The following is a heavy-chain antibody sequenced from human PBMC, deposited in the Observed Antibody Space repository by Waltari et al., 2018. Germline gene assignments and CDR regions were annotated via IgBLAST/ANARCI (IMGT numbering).Heavy chain of an antibody. CDR2: FDPEDGET. CDR1: GYTFTSYA. J-gene: IGHJ5*02. CDR3: AIPWAVRPGNWFDP. Sequence: QVQLVQSGAEGKKPGASVKVSCKASGYTFTSYAMHWVRKATGQRLEWMGGFDPEDGETTFAQKFQGRVTMTADTSTDTVYMGMSSLRSDDTAVYYWAIPWAVRPGNWFDPWGQGTLVTVSS. D-gene: IGHD3-10*01. V-gene: IGHV1-24*01.